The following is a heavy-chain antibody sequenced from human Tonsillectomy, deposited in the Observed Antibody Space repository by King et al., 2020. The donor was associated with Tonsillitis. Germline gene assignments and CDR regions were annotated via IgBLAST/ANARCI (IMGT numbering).Heavy chain of an antibody. J-gene: IGHJ4*02. CDR2: INPSGGST. D-gene: IGHD3-22*01. V-gene: IGHV1-46*01. Sequence: QLVQSGAEVKKPGASVKVSCKASGYTFTSYYMHWVRQAPGQGLEWMGIINPSGGSTSYAQKFQGRVTMTRDTSTSTVYMELSSLRSEDTAVYYCARDPYYYDSSGYYAKYYFEYWGQGTLVTVSS. CDR3: ARDPYYYDSSGYYAKYYFEY. CDR1: GYTFTSYY.